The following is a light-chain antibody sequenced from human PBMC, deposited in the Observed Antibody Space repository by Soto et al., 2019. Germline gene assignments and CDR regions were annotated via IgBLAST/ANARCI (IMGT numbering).Light chain of an antibody. V-gene: IGKV3-11*01. Sequence: EIVLTQSPATLSLSPGETATLSCRASQSISNYLAWYQHKPGQAPRLLIFDASNRATGIPARFSGSGSGTEFTLTISSLQSEDFAVYYCQQYQNWPPITFGQGTRLEIK. J-gene: IGKJ5*01. CDR3: QQYQNWPPIT. CDR2: DAS. CDR1: QSISNY.